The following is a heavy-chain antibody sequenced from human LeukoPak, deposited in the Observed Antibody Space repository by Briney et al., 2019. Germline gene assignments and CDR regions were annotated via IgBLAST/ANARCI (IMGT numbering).Heavy chain of an antibody. V-gene: IGHV4-39*07. CDR3: ARAPTEYQLLFGWFDP. D-gene: IGHD2-2*01. CDR2: IYYSGST. J-gene: IGHJ5*02. CDR1: GGSISSGSYY. Sequence: PSETLSLTCTVSGGSISSGSYYWGWIRQPPGKGLEWIGSIYYSGSTYYNPSLKSRVTISVDTSKNQFSLKLSSVTAADTAVYYCARAPTEYQLLFGWFDPWGQGTLVTVSS.